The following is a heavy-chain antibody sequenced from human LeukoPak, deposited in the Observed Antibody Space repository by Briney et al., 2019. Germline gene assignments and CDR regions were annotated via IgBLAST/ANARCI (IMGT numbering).Heavy chain of an antibody. CDR3: AIEFATVVVSAVISAFDI. CDR2: INPNSGGT. CDR1: GYTFTDYY. J-gene: IGHJ3*02. D-gene: IGHD2-2*02. Sequence: ASVKVSCKASGYTFTDYYMHRVRQAPGQGLEWMGWINPNSGGTNYAQRLQGRVTMTRDTSIRTAYMELSRLRSDDTAVYYCAIEFATVVVSAVISAFDIWGQGTMVTVSS. V-gene: IGHV1-2*02.